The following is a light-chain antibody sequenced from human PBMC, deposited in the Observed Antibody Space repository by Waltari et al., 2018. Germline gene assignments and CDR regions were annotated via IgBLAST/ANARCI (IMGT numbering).Light chain of an antibody. CDR2: GAS. V-gene: IGKV3-15*01. J-gene: IGKJ1*01. CDR3: QQYNNWPPRT. Sequence: EIVMTQSPATLSVSPGERATLSCRASQSVSSNLAWYQQKPGQAPRILIYGASTRATGSAARFSGSGSGTEFTLTISSLQSEDFAVYYCQQYNNWPPRTFGQGTKVEIK. CDR1: QSVSSN.